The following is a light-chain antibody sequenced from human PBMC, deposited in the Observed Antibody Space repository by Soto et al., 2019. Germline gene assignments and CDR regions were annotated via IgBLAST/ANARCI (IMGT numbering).Light chain of an antibody. J-gene: IGLJ2*01. CDR2: EVS. V-gene: IGLV2-8*01. Sequence: QSVLTQPPSASGSPGQSVTISCTGTSSDVGGYNYVSWYQQHPGKAPKLIISEVSKRPSGVPDRFSGSKSGNTASLTVSGLQAEDGADYYCSSYAGSNNYVVFGGGTKLTVL. CDR3: SSYAGSNNYVV. CDR1: SSDVGGYNY.